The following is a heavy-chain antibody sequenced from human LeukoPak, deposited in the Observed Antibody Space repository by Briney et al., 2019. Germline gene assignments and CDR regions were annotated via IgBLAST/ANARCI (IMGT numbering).Heavy chain of an antibody. CDR1: GGSITNLDYY. CDR2: IYTSGGT. V-gene: IGHV4-61*02. Sequence: SQTLSLTCTVSGGSITNLDYYRTWIRQPAGKRLEWIGRIYTSGGTNYNPSLKSRVTMSVDRSKNEISLHLASLTAADTALYYCAGRGSSSGTFDIWGPGTFVTVSS. J-gene: IGHJ3*02. CDR3: AGRGSSSGTFDI. D-gene: IGHD3-10*01.